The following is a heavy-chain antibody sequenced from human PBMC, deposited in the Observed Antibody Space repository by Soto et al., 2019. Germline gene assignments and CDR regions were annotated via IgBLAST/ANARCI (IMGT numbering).Heavy chain of an antibody. CDR2: LSGSGSST. CDR1: GFIFSDYA. CDR3: AKGGVTRSYYYAMDV. Sequence: EVQLLESEGGLVQPGRSLRLSCAASGFIFSDYAMSWVRQAPGKGLEWVAALSGSGSSTYYADSVKGRFTISRDNLKNTVSLQMNHRTAEDTAVYYCAKGGVTRSYYYAMDVWGQGTTVTVSS. J-gene: IGHJ6*02. V-gene: IGHV3-23*01.